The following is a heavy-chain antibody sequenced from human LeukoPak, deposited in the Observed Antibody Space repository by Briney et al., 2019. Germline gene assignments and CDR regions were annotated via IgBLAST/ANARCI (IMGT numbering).Heavy chain of an antibody. J-gene: IGHJ4*02. CDR2: VNQDESQK. Sequence: GGSLRLSCAASGFTVSSNWMSWVRQAPGKGLEWVANVNQDESQKYYVDSVKGRFTISKDNAKNTVYLQMNNLRAEDTAVYYCVSFYETYWGRGTLVTVSS. CDR1: GFTVSSNW. V-gene: IGHV3-7*01. CDR3: VSFYETY. D-gene: IGHD2-2*01.